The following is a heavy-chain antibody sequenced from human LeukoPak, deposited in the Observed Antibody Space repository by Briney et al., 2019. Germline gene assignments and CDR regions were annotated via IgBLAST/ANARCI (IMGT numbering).Heavy chain of an antibody. Sequence: ASVKVSCKASGDTFTGYYMHWVRQAPGQGLEWMGWINPNSGGTNYAQKFQGRVTMTRDTSISTAYMELSRLRSDDTAVYYCARDPRAIAAAVPNWFDPWGQGTLVTVSS. V-gene: IGHV1-2*02. J-gene: IGHJ5*02. CDR3: ARDPRAIAAAVPNWFDP. CDR1: GDTFTGYY. D-gene: IGHD6-13*01. CDR2: INPNSGGT.